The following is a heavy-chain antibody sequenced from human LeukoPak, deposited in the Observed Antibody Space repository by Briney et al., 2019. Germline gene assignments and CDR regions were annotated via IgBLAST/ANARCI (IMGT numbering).Heavy chain of an antibody. Sequence: GGSLRLSCAASGFTFSSYSMNWVRQAPGKGLEWVSSISSSSSYIYYADSVKGRFTISRDNAKNSLYLQMNSLRAEDTAVYYCAREGTVEVITTSHPQDAFDIWGQGTMVTVSS. V-gene: IGHV3-21*01. J-gene: IGHJ3*02. CDR2: ISSSSSYI. CDR1: GFTFSSYS. D-gene: IGHD3-22*01. CDR3: AREGTVEVITTSHPQDAFDI.